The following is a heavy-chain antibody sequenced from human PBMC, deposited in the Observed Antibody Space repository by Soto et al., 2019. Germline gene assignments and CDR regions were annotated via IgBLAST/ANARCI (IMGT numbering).Heavy chain of an antibody. CDR3: AGVPYGEYVGWFDP. CDR1: GGTFSSYA. D-gene: IGHD4-17*01. CDR2: IIPIFGTA. J-gene: IGHJ5*02. Sequence: QVQLVQSGAEVKKPGSSVKVSCKASGGTFSSYAISWVRQAPGQGLEWMGGIIPIFGTANYAQKCQGRVTTAAGASTSRAYMELSSLRSEDTAVYYCAGVPYGEYVGWFDPWGQGTLVTVSS. V-gene: IGHV1-69*12.